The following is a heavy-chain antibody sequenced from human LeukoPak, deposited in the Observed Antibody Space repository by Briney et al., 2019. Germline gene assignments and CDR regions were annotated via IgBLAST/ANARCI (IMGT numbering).Heavy chain of an antibody. J-gene: IGHJ3*02. Sequence: PGGSLRLSCAASGFTFSSYSMNWVRQAPGKGLEWVSSISSSSSYIYYADSVKGRFTISRDNAKNSLYLQMNSLRAEDTAVYYCAREPYYDILTGYSKHDASDIWGQGTMVTVSS. CDR2: ISSSSSYI. CDR1: GFTFSSYS. CDR3: AREPYYDILTGYSKHDASDI. V-gene: IGHV3-21*01. D-gene: IGHD3-9*01.